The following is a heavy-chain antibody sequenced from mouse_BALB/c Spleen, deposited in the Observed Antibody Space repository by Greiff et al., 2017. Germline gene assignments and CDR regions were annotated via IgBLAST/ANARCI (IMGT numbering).Heavy chain of an antibody. J-gene: IGHJ2*01. Sequence: DVMLVESGGDLVKPGGSLKLSCAASGFTFSSYGMSWVRQTPDKRLEWVATISSGGSYTYYPDSVKGRFTISRDNAKNTLSLQMSSLKSEDTAMYYCARLGFDYWGQGTTLTVSS. CDR2: ISSGGSYT. V-gene: IGHV5-6*02. CDR1: GFTFSSYG. CDR3: ARLGFDY.